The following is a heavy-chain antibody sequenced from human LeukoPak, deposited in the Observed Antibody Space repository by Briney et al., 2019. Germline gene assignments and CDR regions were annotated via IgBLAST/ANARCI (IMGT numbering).Heavy chain of an antibody. CDR1: GFTFSSYA. V-gene: IGHV3-23*01. D-gene: IGHD6-13*01. Sequence: GGSLRLSCAASGFTFSSYAMNWVRQAPGRGLEWVSGISGSGGSTYYADSVKGRFTISRDNSKNTLYLQMNSLSAEDTAIYYCAKDPTAAGIPAAELYYFDYWGQGTLVTVSS. CDR3: AKDPTAAGIPAAELYYFDY. CDR2: ISGSGGST. J-gene: IGHJ4*02.